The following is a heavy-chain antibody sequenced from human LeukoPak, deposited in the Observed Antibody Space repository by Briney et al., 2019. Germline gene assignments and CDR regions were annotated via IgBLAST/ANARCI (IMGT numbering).Heavy chain of an antibody. V-gene: IGHV3-30*04. CDR1: GFTFSSYA. CDR2: ISYDGSNK. CDR3: ARARPIHYYFDY. Sequence: PGRSLRLSCAASGFTFSSYAMHWVRQAPGKGLEWVAVISYDGSNKYYADSVKGRFTVSRDNSKNTLYLQMNSLRAEDTAVYYCARARPIHYYFDYWSQGTLVTVSS. J-gene: IGHJ4*02.